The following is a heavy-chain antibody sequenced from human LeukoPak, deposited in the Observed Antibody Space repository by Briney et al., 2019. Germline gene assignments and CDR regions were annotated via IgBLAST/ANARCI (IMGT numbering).Heavy chain of an antibody. CDR2: INPSGGST. Sequence: GASVKVSCKASGYTFTSYYMHWVRQAPGQGLEWMGIINPSGGSTSYAQKFQGRVTVTRDMSTRTVYIELSSLRSEDTAVYYCARGCSSTSCSFDYWGQGTLVTVSS. V-gene: IGHV1-46*01. CDR3: ARGCSSTSCSFDY. CDR1: GYTFTSYY. J-gene: IGHJ4*02. D-gene: IGHD2-2*01.